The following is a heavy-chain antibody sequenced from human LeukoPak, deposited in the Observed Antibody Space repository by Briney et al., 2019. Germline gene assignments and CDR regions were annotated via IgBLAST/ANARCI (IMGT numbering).Heavy chain of an antibody. V-gene: IGHV4-59*08. J-gene: IGHJ3*02. CDR1: GGSISSYY. D-gene: IGHD5-18*01. CDR2: IYYSGST. Sequence: SETLSLTCTVSGGSISSYYWSWIRQPPGKGLEWIGYIYYSGSTNYNPSLKSRVTISVDTSKNQFSLKLSSVTAADTAVYYCAGQDVKQLWLSGDAFDIWGQGTMVTVSS. CDR3: AGQDVKQLWLSGDAFDI.